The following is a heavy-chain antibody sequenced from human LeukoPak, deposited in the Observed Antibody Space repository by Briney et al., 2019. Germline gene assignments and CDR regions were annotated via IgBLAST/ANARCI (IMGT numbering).Heavy chain of an antibody. V-gene: IGHV3-9*01. J-gene: IGHJ6*02. D-gene: IGHD2-8*01. CDR2: ISWNSGTK. CDR3: AVLHYYAMDV. Sequence: GGSLRLSCAASGFTFNDFAMHWVRQTPGKGLEWVSGISWNSGTKGYADSVKGRFTISRDNAKNSLYLQMNSLRGEDAALYYCAVLHYYAMDVWGQGTTVTVSS. CDR1: GFTFNDFA.